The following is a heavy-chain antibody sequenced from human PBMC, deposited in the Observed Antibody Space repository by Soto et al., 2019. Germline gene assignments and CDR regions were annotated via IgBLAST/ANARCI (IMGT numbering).Heavy chain of an antibody. CDR2: VSAYNRNT. CDR1: GYSFSNYG. Sequence: QVQLVQSGPEVKKPGASVKVSCKGSGYSFSNYGVTWVRQAPGQGLERLGWVSAYNRNTDYAQKFEDRATMTNDTSTNTAYLDLRGLTPDDTAVYYCARERRWDPLLYWGQGTL. V-gene: IGHV1-18*01. CDR3: ARERRWDPLLY. D-gene: IGHD1-26*01. J-gene: IGHJ4*02.